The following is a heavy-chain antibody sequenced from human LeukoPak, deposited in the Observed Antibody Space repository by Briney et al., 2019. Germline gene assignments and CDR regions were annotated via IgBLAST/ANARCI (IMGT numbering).Heavy chain of an antibody. J-gene: IGHJ4*02. CDR1: GYTLTELS. Sequence: GASVKVSCKVSGYTLTELSMHWVRQAPGKGLEWMGGFDPEDGETIYAQKFQGRVTMTEDTSTDTAYMELSSLRSEDTAVYYCATERRLGYCSSTSCYAAMNWGQGTLVTVSS. CDR3: ATERRLGYCSSTSCYAAMN. V-gene: IGHV1-24*01. CDR2: FDPEDGET. D-gene: IGHD2-2*01.